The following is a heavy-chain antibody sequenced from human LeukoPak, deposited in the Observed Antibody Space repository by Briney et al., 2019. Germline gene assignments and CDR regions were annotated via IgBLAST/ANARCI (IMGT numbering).Heavy chain of an antibody. CDR1: GYTFTSYY. J-gene: IGHJ4*02. CDR3: ARDETNARIGQYYFDY. D-gene: IGHD3/OR15-3a*01. CDR2: INPSGGST. V-gene: IGHV1-46*01. Sequence: GASVKVSCKASGYTFTSYYMHWVRQAPGQGLEWMGIINPSGGSTSYAQKFQGRVTMTRDTSTSTVYMELSSLRSEDTAVYYCARDETNARIGQYYFDYWGQGTLVTVSS.